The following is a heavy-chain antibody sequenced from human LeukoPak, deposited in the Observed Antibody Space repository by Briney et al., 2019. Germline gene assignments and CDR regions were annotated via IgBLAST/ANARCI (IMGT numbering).Heavy chain of an antibody. CDR3: AIRYSGSYNDY. D-gene: IGHD1-26*01. V-gene: IGHV5-51*01. CDR1: GYSFTSYW. J-gene: IGHJ4*02. CDR2: IYPGESDT. Sequence: GESLKVSCKGSGYSFTSYWIGWVRQMPGKGLEWMGIIYPGESDTRYSPSFQGQVTISADKSISTAYLQWSSLRASDTAMYYCAIRYSGSYNDYWGQGTLVTVSS.